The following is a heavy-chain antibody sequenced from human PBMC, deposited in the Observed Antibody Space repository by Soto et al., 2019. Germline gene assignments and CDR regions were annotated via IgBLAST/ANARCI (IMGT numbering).Heavy chain of an antibody. D-gene: IGHD1-26*01. CDR3: ARGQWELRY. J-gene: IGHJ4*02. V-gene: IGHV1-18*01. CDR2: ISTYNGNP. CDR1: GYTFSSYD. Sequence: QVQLVQSGAEVTKPGASVKVSCKASGYTFSSYDITWVRQAPGQGLDWVGWISTYNGNPKYAQKFKGRVTMTTDTSTSTAYMKLRSLRSDDTAVYYWARGQWELRYWGKGTLFTVSS.